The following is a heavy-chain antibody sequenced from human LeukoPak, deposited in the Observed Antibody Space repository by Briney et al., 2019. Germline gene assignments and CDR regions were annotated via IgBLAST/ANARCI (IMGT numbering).Heavy chain of an antibody. CDR1: GGSISSSSYY. V-gene: IGHV4-39*01. CDR3: ARLAVAGNFDDY. J-gene: IGHJ4*02. CDR2: IYYSGST. D-gene: IGHD6-19*01. Sequence: SETLSLTCTVSGGSISSSSYYWGWIRQPLGKGLEWIGSIYYSGSTYYNPSLKSRVTISVDTSKNQFSLKLSSVTAADTAVYYCARLAVAGNFDDYWGQGTLVTVSS.